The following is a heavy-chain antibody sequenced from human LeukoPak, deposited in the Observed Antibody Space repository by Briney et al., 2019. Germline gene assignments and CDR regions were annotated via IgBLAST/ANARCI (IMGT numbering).Heavy chain of an antibody. CDR1: GYTFTSYA. D-gene: IGHD1-26*01. V-gene: IGHV7-4-1*02. CDR2: INTNTGNP. Sequence: GASVKVSCKASGYTFTSYAMNWVRQAPGQGLEWMGWINTNTGNPMYAQGFTGRFVFSLDTSVSTAYLQISSLKAEDTAVYYCARSRPIVGATIRWFDPWGQGTLVTVSS. J-gene: IGHJ5*02. CDR3: ARSRPIVGATIRWFDP.